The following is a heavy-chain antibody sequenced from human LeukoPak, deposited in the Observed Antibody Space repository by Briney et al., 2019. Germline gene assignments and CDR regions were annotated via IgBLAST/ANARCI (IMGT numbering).Heavy chain of an antibody. D-gene: IGHD1-7*01. V-gene: IGHV4-38-2*02. CDR3: ARDASELELQAFDI. J-gene: IGHJ3*02. CDR2: IYHSGST. Sequence: PSETLSLTCAVSGYSISSGYYWGWIRQPPGKGLEWIGSIYHSGSTYYNPSLKSRVTISVDTSKNQFSLKLSSVTAADTAVYYCARDASELELQAFDIWGQGTMVTVSS. CDR1: GYSISSGYY.